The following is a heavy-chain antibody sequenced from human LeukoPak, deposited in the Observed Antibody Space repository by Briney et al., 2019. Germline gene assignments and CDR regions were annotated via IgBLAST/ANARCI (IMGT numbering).Heavy chain of an antibody. V-gene: IGHV4-59*01. J-gene: IGHJ6*03. D-gene: IGHD3-22*01. CDR3: ARAGPGTSSGLGGYPPDYYYYMDV. CDR2: IYYSGST. Sequence: SETLSLTCTVSGGSLSSYYWSWIRQPPGKGLEWVGYIYYSGSTNYNPSLKSRVTISVDTSKNQFSLMLSSVTAADTAVYYCARAGPGTSSGLGGYPPDYYYYMDVWGKGTTVTVSS. CDR1: GGSLSSYY.